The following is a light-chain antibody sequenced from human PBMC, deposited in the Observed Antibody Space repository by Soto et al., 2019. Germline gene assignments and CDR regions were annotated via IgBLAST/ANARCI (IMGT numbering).Light chain of an antibody. CDR3: QHRTL. CDR2: DTS. V-gene: IGKV3-11*01. J-gene: IGKJ4*01. Sequence: EIVLTQSPATLSLSPGERATLSCRASQSVDSSFASYQQKAGQAPRLRIYDTSNRATGIAARFSGSGSGTDFTLPISSLESEDFAVYYCQHRTLFGGGTKVEIK. CDR1: QSVDSS.